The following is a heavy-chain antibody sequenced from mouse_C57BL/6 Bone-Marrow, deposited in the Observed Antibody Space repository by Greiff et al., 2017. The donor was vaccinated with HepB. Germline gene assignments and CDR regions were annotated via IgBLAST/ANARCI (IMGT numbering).Heavy chain of an antibody. D-gene: IGHD2-2*01. Sequence: QVQLKESGAELVRPGTSVKVSCKASGYAFTNYLIEWVKQRPGQGLEWIGVINPGSGGTNYNEKFKGKATLTADKSSSTAYMQLSSLTSEDSAVYFCARSTVVNLYWYFDVWGTGTTVTVSS. CDR2: INPGSGGT. CDR3: ARSTVVNLYWYFDV. CDR1: GYAFTNYL. V-gene: IGHV1-54*01. J-gene: IGHJ1*03.